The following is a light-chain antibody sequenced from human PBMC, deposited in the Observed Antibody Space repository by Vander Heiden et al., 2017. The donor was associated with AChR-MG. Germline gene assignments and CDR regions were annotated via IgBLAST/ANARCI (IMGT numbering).Light chain of an antibody. J-gene: IGLJ1*01. CDR3: QAWDSATDNV. CDR2: QDT. CDR1: NLGDKY. V-gene: IGLV3-1*01. Sequence: SYELTQPPSVSVSPGQTASITCSGDNLGDKYACWYQQKPGQSPVLVIYQDTKRPSGIPERFSGSNSGNTATLTISGTQAMDEADYYCQAWDSATDNVFGTGTKVTVL.